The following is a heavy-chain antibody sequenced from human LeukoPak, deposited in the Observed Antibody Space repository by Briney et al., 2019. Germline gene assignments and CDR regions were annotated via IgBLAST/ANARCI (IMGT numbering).Heavy chain of an antibody. D-gene: IGHD5-24*01. CDR2: IYYSGNT. Sequence: SSETLSLTCTVSGGSISNSNYYWGWVRQPSGKGLEWIGAIYYSGNTYYNPSLKSRVTISVDTSKNQFSLRLTSVTAADTAVYFCVRHEEEDGYNAKPFDFWGQGTLVTVSS. CDR3: VRHEEEDGYNAKPFDF. CDR1: GGSISNSNYY. J-gene: IGHJ4*02. V-gene: IGHV4-39*01.